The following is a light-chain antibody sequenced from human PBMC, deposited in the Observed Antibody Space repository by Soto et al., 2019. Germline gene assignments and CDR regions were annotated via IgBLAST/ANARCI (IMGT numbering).Light chain of an antibody. J-gene: IGKJ1*01. CDR2: GAS. CDR1: QSVSSN. V-gene: IGKV3-15*01. Sequence: EIVMTQSPATLSVSPGERATLSCRASQSVSSNLAWYQQKPGQAPRLLIYGASTRATGVPARFSGSGSGTEFTLTISSLQSEDFAVSSSQKYNYWPLTFRPGTK. CDR3: QKYNYWPLT.